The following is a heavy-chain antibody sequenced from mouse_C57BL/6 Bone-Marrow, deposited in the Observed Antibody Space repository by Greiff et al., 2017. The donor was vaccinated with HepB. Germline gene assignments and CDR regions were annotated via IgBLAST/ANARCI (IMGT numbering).Heavy chain of an antibody. J-gene: IGHJ2*01. Sequence: DVQLQESGAELVRPGASVKLSCTASGFNIKDDYMHWVKQRPEQGLEWIGWIDPENGDTEYASKFQGKATITADTSSNTAYLQLSSLTSEDTAVYYCTISGYYYYDYWGQGTTLTVSS. CDR1: GFNIKDDY. V-gene: IGHV14-4*01. CDR2: IDPENGDT. D-gene: IGHD1-1*01. CDR3: TISGYYYYDY.